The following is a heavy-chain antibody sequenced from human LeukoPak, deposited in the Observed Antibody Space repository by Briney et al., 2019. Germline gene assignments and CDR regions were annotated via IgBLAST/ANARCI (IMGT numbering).Heavy chain of an antibody. CDR1: GFTFSDYY. D-gene: IGHD5-18*01. Sequence: PGGSLRLSCAASGFTFSDYYMSWIRQAPGKELEWVSYISSSSSYTNYAYSVKVRFTISRDNAKNSLYLQIDSLRAEDTAVYYCARERPLWAIDYWGQGTLVTVSS. J-gene: IGHJ4*02. CDR2: ISSSSSYT. CDR3: ARERPLWAIDY. V-gene: IGHV3-11*06.